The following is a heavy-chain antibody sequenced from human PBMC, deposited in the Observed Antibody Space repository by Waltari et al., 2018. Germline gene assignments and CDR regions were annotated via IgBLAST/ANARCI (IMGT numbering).Heavy chain of an antibody. CDR1: GFTFRSYA. Sequence: EVHLLESGGGVVKPGGSLTLSCAASGFTFRSYAMNWVRQTPGKGLEWVSSISSRSTHIFQADSVKGRFAISRDNANSSLYLRMKSLRVEDTAVYYCAREHRLGSSSSWYGSDYWGQGILVTVSS. CDR3: AREHRLGSSSSWYGSDY. J-gene: IGHJ4*02. V-gene: IGHV3-21*04. CDR2: ISSRSTHI. D-gene: IGHD2-2*01.